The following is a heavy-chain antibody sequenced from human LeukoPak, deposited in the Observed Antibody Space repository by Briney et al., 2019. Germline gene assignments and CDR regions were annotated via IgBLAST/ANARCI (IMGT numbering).Heavy chain of an antibody. D-gene: IGHD4-17*01. CDR2: IIPIFGTA. Sequence: ASVQVSCKASGGTFSSYAISWVRQAPGQGLEWMGGIIPIFGTANYAQKFQGRVTITADESTSTAYMELSSLRSEDTAVYYCARGRTTVTTGLDAFDIWGQGTMVTVSS. CDR1: GGTFSSYA. J-gene: IGHJ3*02. CDR3: ARGRTTVTTGLDAFDI. V-gene: IGHV1-69*13.